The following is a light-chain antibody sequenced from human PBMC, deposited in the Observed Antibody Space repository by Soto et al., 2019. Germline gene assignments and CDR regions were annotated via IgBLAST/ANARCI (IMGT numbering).Light chain of an antibody. CDR3: CSYAGSYSWV. CDR2: EDD. J-gene: IGLJ3*02. CDR1: SGSIASNY. Sequence: NFMLTQPHSVSESPGKTVTISCTRSSGSIASNYVQWYQQRPGSAPTTLIYEDDRRPSGVPDRFSGSIDRSSNSASLTISGLQAEDEADYYCCSYAGSYSWVFGGGTKLTVL. V-gene: IGLV6-57*04.